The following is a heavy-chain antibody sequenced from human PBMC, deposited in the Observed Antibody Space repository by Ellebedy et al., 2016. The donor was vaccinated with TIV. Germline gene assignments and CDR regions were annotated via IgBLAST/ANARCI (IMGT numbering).Heavy chain of an antibody. CDR1: GFTFDDYA. CDR3: AKDRWFGETSSFDY. CDR2: ISWNSGSI. Sequence: SLKISCAASGFTFDDYAMHWVRQAPGKGLEWVSGISWNSGSIGYADSVKGRFTISRENAKNSLYLQMNSLRAEDTALYYCAKDRWFGETSSFDYWGQGTLVTVSS. V-gene: IGHV3-9*01. D-gene: IGHD3-10*01. J-gene: IGHJ4*02.